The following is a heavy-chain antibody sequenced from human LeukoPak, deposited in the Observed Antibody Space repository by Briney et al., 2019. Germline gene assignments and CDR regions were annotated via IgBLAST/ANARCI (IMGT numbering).Heavy chain of an antibody. CDR1: GFTFSNYA. CDR3: AKGDRDSGYLFDY. D-gene: IGHD3-9*01. CDR2: VSASGSST. V-gene: IGHV3-23*01. J-gene: IGHJ4*02. Sequence: PGGSLRLSCAASGFTFSNYAMSWVRQAPGKGLEWVSAVSASGSSTYYADSVKGRFTISRDNSKNTLFLQMNSLRAEDTAVYYCAKGDRDSGYLFDYWGQGTLVTVSS.